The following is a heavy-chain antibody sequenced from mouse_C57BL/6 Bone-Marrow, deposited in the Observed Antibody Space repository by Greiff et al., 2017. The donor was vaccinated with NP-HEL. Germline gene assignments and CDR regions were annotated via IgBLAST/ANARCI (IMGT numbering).Heavy chain of an antibody. V-gene: IGHV1-9*01. CDR2: ILPGSDST. CDR3: ARAGTPYGGAMDY. CDR1: GYTFTGYW. D-gene: IGHD1-1*01. J-gene: IGHJ4*01. Sequence: QVQLQQSGAELMKPGASVKLSCKATGYTFTGYWIEWVKQRPGHGLEWIGEILPGSDSTNYNEKFKGKATFTADTSSNTAYMQLSSLTTEDSAIYYCARAGTPYGGAMDYWGQGTSVTVSS.